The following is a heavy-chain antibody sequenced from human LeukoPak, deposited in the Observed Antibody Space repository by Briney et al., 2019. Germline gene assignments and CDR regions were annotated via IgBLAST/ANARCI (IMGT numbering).Heavy chain of an antibody. CDR2: INPSSGGT. CDR3: ARAATIFGVDSQMLRP. D-gene: IGHD3-3*01. Sequence: PSVSLSCAASVYTFTGYYMHCVPRAPGQGREWWGWINPSSGGTNYAQKFQGRVTMTRDTSISTAYMELSRLRSDDTAVYYCARAATIFGVDSQMLRPWGQGTLVTVSS. J-gene: IGHJ5*02. V-gene: IGHV1-2*02. CDR1: VYTFTGYY.